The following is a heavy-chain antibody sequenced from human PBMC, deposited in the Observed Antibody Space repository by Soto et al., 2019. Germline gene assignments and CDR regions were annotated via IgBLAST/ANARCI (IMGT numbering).Heavy chain of an antibody. Sequence: GRSLRLSCTAPEFTFGSSAINWARQCPGKALEWVSSITTTGSSMYYADSVRGRFTVLRDNAKKSLYLQMSSLRAEDAAVYYCARDGDSCRSKHCFRQWFATWGRAT. CDR2: ITTTGSSM. CDR3: ARDGDSCRSKHCFRQWFAT. CDR1: EFTFGSSA. D-gene: IGHD2-2*01. J-gene: IGHJ5*02. V-gene: IGHV3-21*01.